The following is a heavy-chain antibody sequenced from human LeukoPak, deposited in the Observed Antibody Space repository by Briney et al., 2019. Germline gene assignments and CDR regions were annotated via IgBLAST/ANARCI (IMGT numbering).Heavy chain of an antibody. CDR1: GGTFSSYA. CDR3: ARFEQGIGYYDSSGYQRPYAFDI. V-gene: IGHV1-69*13. J-gene: IGHJ3*02. D-gene: IGHD3-22*01. CDR2: IIPIFGTA. Sequence: GASVKVSCKASGGTFSSYAISWVRQAPGQGLEWMGGIIPIFGTANYAQKFQGRVTITADESTSTAYMELSSLRSEDTAVYYCARFEQGIGYYDSSGYQRPYAFDIWGQGTMVTVSS.